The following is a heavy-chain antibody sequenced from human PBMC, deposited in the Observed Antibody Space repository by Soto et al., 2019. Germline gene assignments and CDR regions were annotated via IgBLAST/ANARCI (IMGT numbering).Heavy chain of an antibody. CDR2: ITHSGST. CDR3: ARALPRPAPRAFDI. CDR1: GGSFSGYY. J-gene: IGHJ3*02. Sequence: QVQLQQWGAGLLKPSETLSLTCAVYGGSFSGYYWSWIRQPPGKGLEWIGEITHSGSTNSNPSLTTRVTTAVDMSKNQFSLKLSSVTAADTAVYYCARALPRPAPRAFDIWGQGTMVTVSS. V-gene: IGHV4-34*01. D-gene: IGHD6-6*01.